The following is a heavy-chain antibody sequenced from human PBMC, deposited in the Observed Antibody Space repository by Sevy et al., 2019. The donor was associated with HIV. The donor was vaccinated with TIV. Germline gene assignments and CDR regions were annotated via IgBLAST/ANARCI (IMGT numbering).Heavy chain of an antibody. V-gene: IGHV3-49*03. CDR3: TREGSFFSVS. Sequence: GGSLRLSCTASGFTFGDYAMSWFRQAPGKGLEWVGFIRSKANGGKTEYAASVKGRFTISRDDSKSIAYLQMNSLKTDDTAVYYRTREGSFFSVSWGQGTLVTVSS. D-gene: IGHD3-3*02. J-gene: IGHJ4*02. CDR1: GFTFGDYA. CDR2: IRSKANGGKT.